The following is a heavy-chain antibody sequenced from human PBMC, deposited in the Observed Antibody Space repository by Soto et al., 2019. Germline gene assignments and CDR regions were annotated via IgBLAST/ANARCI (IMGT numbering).Heavy chain of an antibody. J-gene: IGHJ4*02. CDR1: GFTFSSYA. V-gene: IGHV3-30-3*01. CDR3: ARARGIVVVIPGGDFDY. Sequence: QVQLVESGGGVVQPGRSLRLSCAASGFTFSSYAMHWVRQAPGKGLEWVAVISYDGSNKYYADSVKGRFTISRDNSKNTLYLQMNSLRAEGTAVYYCARARGIVVVIPGGDFDYWGQGTLVTVSS. D-gene: IGHD3-22*01. CDR2: ISYDGSNK.